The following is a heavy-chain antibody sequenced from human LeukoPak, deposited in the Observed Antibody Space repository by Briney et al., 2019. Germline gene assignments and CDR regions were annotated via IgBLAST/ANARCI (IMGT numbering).Heavy chain of an antibody. D-gene: IGHD3-10*01. CDR1: GGSISSYY. Sequence: SETLSLTCTVSGGSISSYYWSWIRQPAGKGLEWIGRIYTSGSTNYNPSLKSRVTISVDTSKNQFSLKLSSVTAADTAVYYCARDYYGSGSYYFDYWGQGTLVTVSS. V-gene: IGHV4-4*07. CDR3: ARDYYGSGSYYFDY. J-gene: IGHJ4*02. CDR2: IYTSGST.